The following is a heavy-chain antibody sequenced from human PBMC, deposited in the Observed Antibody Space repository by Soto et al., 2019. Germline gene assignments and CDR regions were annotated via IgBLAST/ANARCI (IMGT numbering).Heavy chain of an antibody. J-gene: IGHJ4*02. D-gene: IGHD3-10*01. CDR1: GGSFSGYY. V-gene: IGHV4-34*01. Sequence: SETLSLTCAVYGGSFSGYYWSWIRQPPGKGLEWIGEINHSGSTNYNPSLKSRVTISVDTSKNQFSLKLSSVTAADTAVYYCARGMRRDYYGSGSYYAYWGQGTPVTVSS. CDR3: ARGMRRDYYGSGSYYAY. CDR2: INHSGST.